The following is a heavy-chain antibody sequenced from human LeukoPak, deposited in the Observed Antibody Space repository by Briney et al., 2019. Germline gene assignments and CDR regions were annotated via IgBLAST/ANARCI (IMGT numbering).Heavy chain of an antibody. CDR2: ISSSGSAI. J-gene: IGHJ5*02. V-gene: IGHV3-48*01. D-gene: IGHD3-22*01. CDR1: GFPLSSYS. CDR3: AREVFYDSSGYYSEP. Sequence: GGSLRLSCAASGFPLSSYSINWVRQAPGKGLEWVSYISSSGSAIYYVDSVKGRFTVSRDNAKNSLFLQMNSPRAEDTAVYYCAREVFYDSSGYYSEPWGQGTLVTVSS.